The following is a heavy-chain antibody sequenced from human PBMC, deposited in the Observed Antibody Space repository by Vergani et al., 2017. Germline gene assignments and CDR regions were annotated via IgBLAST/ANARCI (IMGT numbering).Heavy chain of an antibody. V-gene: IGHV1-69*12. CDR2: IIPIFGTA. CDR1: GGTFSSYA. J-gene: IGHJ6*03. CDR3: ARDAGWNYSWGYYYYMDV. D-gene: IGHD1-7*01. Sequence: QVQLVQSGAEVKKPGASVKVSCKASGGTFSSYAISWVRQAPGQGLEWMGGIIPIFGTANYAQKFQGRVTITADESTSTAYMELSSLRSDDTAVYYCARDAGWNYSWGYYYYMDVWGKGTTVTVSS.